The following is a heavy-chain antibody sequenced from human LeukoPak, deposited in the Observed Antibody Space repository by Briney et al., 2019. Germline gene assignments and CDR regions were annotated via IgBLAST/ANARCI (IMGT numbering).Heavy chain of an antibody. Sequence: ASVKVSCKASGYTFTGYYMHWVRQAPGQGLEWMGWINPNSGGTNYAQKLQGRVTMTTDTSTSTAYMELRSLRSDDTAVYYCARVQYYYDSSGYFYYYYMDVWGKGTTVTVSS. D-gene: IGHD3-22*01. CDR1: GYTFTGYY. J-gene: IGHJ6*03. CDR3: ARVQYYYDSSGYFYYYYMDV. V-gene: IGHV1-2*02. CDR2: INPNSGGT.